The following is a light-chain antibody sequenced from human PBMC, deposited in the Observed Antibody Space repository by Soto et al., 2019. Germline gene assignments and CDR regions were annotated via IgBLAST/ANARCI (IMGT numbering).Light chain of an antibody. CDR1: SSDVGGYNF. V-gene: IGLV2-14*03. J-gene: IGLJ1*01. Sequence: QSVLAQPASVSGSPGQSVTISCAGTSSDVGGYNFVSWYQQHPGKAPQLMIYDVSSRPSGVSSRFSGSKSGNTASLTISGLQAEDEADYYCSSYTSSYTYVFGTGTKVNVL. CDR3: SSYTSSYTYV. CDR2: DVS.